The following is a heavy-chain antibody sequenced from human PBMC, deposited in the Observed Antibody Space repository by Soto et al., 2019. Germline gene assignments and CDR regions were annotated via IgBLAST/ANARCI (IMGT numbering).Heavy chain of an antibody. CDR1: GGTFSSYA. D-gene: IGHD3-22*01. V-gene: IGHV1-69*06. CDR3: ARDYYDSSGYPGLFDY. CDR2: IIPIFGTA. J-gene: IGHJ4*02. Sequence: SVKVSCEASGGTFSSYAISWVRQAPVQGLEWMGGIIPIFGTANYAQKFQGRVTITADKSTSTAYMELRSLRSEDTAVYYCARDYYDSSGYPGLFDYWGQGTLVTVSS.